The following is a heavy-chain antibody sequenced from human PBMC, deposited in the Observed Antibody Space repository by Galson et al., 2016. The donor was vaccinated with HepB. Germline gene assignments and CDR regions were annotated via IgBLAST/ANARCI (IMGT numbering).Heavy chain of an antibody. CDR1: GYTFSNYA. CDR3: ASRAVSSTVALFDY. D-gene: IGHD2/OR15-2a*01. Sequence: SVKVSCKASGYTFSNYALHWVRQAPEQSFEWMGWINADTGNTQYSQKFQGRVTMARDTSAGTAYMELSSLRSEDTAVYYCASRAVSSTVALFDYWGQGSPVTVSS. J-gene: IGHJ4*02. CDR2: INADTGNT. V-gene: IGHV1-3*01.